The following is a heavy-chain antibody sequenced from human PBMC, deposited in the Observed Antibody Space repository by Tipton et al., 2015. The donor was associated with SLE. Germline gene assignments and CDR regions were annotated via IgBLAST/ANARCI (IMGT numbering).Heavy chain of an antibody. CDR1: GFTVRNNY. J-gene: IGHJ4*02. D-gene: IGHD1-26*01. CDR2: LYTGGNT. V-gene: IGHV3-66*02. CDR3: ARDEGSGSYYEGLDY. Sequence: GSLRLSCAASGFTVRNNYMSWVRQAPGKGLEWVSVLYTGGNTYYGDSVKGRFTISRDNSKNTLYLQMNSLRAEDTAVYYCARDEGSGSYYEGLDYWGQGTLVTVSS.